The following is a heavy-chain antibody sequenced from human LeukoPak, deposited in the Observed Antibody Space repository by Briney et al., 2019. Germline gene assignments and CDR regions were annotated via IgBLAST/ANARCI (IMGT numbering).Heavy chain of an antibody. Sequence: QAGGSLRLSCAASGFTFSSYAMHWVRQAPGKGLEWVAVISYDGSNKYYADSVKGRFTISRDNSKNTLYLQMNSLRAEDTAVYYCARDQFSNYGDYKDHIGLLDYWGQGTLVTVSS. CDR3: ARDQFSNYGDYKDHIGLLDY. CDR2: ISYDGSNK. CDR1: GFTFSSYA. D-gene: IGHD4-17*01. V-gene: IGHV3-30-3*01. J-gene: IGHJ4*02.